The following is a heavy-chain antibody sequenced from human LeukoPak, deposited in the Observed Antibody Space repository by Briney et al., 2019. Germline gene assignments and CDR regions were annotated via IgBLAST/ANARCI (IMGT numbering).Heavy chain of an antibody. CDR2: INPVGLT. D-gene: IGHD3-10*01. Sequence: SETLSLTCGVSGGSVSSYSWSWIRQPPGKGLEWIGEINPVGLTNYNPSLKSRVTISADTSKSQFSLHVTSVTAADTAMYYCARGWGSAMIRGLAGDSWGQETLVTVSS. V-gene: IGHV4-34*01. J-gene: IGHJ5*02. CDR1: GGSVSSYS. CDR3: ARGWGSAMIRGLAGDS.